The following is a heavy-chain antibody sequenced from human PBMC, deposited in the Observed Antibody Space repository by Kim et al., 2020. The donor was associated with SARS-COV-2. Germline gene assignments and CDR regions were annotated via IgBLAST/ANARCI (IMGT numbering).Heavy chain of an antibody. CDR2: INPNSGGT. CDR3: ARDRWNTAMVRLGDAFDI. J-gene: IGHJ3*02. D-gene: IGHD5-18*01. V-gene: IGHV1-2*02. CDR1: GYTFTGYY. Sequence: ASVKVSCKASGYTFTGYYMHWVRQAPGQGLEWMGWINPNSGGTNYAQKFQGRVTMTRDTSISTAYMELSRLRSDDTAVYYCARDRWNTAMVRLGDAFDIWGQGTMVTVSS.